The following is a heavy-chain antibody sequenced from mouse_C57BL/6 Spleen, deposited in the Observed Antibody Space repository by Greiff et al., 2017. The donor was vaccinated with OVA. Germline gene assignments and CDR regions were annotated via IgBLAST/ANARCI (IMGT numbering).Heavy chain of an antibody. CDR2: ISDGGSYT. V-gene: IGHV5-4*01. D-gene: IGHD2-12*01. J-gene: IGHJ2*01. CDR3: ARASYYSPFDY. CDR1: GFTFSSYA. Sequence: EVQWVESGGGLVKPGGSLKLSCAASGFTFSSYAMSWVRQTPEKRLEWVATISDGGSYTYYPDNVKGRFTISRDNAKNNLYLQMSHLKSEDTAMYYCARASYYSPFDYWGQGTTLTVSS.